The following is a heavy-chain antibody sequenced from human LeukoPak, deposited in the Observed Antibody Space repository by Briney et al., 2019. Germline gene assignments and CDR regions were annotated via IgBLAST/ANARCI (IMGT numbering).Heavy chain of an antibody. J-gene: IGHJ4*02. CDR3: ARAVSTYGLDS. CDR1: GDGSSYYW. V-gene: IGHV5-51*01. D-gene: IGHD3-10*01. Sequence: GESLKISCKASGDGSSYYWIGWVRQMSGKGLEWVGTIYPGDSDTRYNPSLQGQVTISADKSINTAYLQWNSLRAEDTAVYYCARAVSTYGLDSWGQGTLVTVSS. CDR2: IYPGDSDT.